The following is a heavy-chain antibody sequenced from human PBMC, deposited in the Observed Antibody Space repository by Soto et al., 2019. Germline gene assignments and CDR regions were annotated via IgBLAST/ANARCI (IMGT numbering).Heavy chain of an antibody. CDR2: IYPGDSDT. Sequence: PGESLKISCKGSGYTFTNYWIGWLRQMPGKGLEWMGIIYPGDSDTKYSPSFQCQVTISADKSITTTYLQWSSLKASDTAIYYCAASIFYYGMDVWGQGTTVTVSS. CDR1: GYTFTNYW. V-gene: IGHV5-51*01. CDR3: AASIFYYGMDV. J-gene: IGHJ6*02.